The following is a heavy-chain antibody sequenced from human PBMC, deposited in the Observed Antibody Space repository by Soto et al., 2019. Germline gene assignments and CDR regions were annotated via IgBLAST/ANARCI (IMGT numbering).Heavy chain of an antibody. J-gene: IGHJ4*02. D-gene: IGHD2-2*01. CDR3: AKDHIVVVPAAMNVDDY. Sequence: GGSLRLSCAASGFTFSSYAMSWVRQAPGKGLEWVSAISGSGGSTYYADSVKGRFTISRDNSKNTLYLQMNSLRAEDTAVYYCAKDHIVVVPAAMNVDDYWGQGTLVTVSS. V-gene: IGHV3-23*01. CDR2: ISGSGGST. CDR1: GFTFSSYA.